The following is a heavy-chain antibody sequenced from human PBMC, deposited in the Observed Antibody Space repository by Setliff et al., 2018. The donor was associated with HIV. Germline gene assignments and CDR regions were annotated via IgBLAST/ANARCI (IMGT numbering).Heavy chain of an antibody. D-gene: IGHD6-19*01. CDR2: ISGSGGST. CDR3: AREATPRHSSGWVYFDY. J-gene: IGHJ4*02. V-gene: IGHV3-11*04. CDR1: GGSISSYY. Sequence: LSLTCTVSGGSISSYYWSWVRQAPGKGLEWVSAISGSGGSTYYADSVKGRFTMSRDNAKDSVYLQMNTLRVEDTAVYYCAREATPRHSSGWVYFDYWGQGMMVTVSS.